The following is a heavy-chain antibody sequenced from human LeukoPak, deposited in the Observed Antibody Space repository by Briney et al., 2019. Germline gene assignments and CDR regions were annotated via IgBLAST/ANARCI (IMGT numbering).Heavy chain of an antibody. J-gene: IGHJ4*02. CDR1: GDSISRGSST. Sequence: SETLSLTCTVSGDSISRGSSTWNWIRQPPGKGLEWIGYFTNRGNTTYNPSLKSRVSISVHTSRNQFSLKLSSVTAADTAVYYCARHANEYTSSWLDYWGQGTLVSVSS. CDR3: ARHANEYTSSWLDY. D-gene: IGHD6-13*01. V-gene: IGHV4-61*01. CDR2: FTNRGNT.